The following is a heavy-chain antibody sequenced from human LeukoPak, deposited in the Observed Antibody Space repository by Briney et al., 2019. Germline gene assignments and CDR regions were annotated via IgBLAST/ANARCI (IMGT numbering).Heavy chain of an antibody. J-gene: IGHJ4*02. D-gene: IGHD3-10*01. V-gene: IGHV4-34*01. CDR2: INHSGST. CDR3: ARELTMVRGVIITPFYYFDY. Sequence: SETLSLTCAVYGGSFSGYYWSWIRQPPGKGLEWIGEINHSGSTNYNPSLKSRVTISVDTSKNQFSLKLSSVTAADTAVYYCARELTMVRGVIITPFYYFDYWGQGTLVTVSS. CDR1: GGSFSGYY.